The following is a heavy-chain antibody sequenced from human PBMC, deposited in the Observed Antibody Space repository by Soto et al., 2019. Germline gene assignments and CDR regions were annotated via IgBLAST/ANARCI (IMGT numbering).Heavy chain of an antibody. CDR2: ISYDGSNK. V-gene: IGHV3-30*18. D-gene: IGHD6-19*01. CDR3: AKDLARYSSGWYSPYYGMDV. CDR1: GFTFSSYG. Sequence: HPGGSLRLSCAASGFTFSSYGMHWVRQAPGKGLEWVAVISYDGSNKYYADSVKGRFTISRDNSKNTLYLQMNSLRAEDTAVYYCAKDLARYSSGWYSPYYGMDVWGQGTTVTVSS. J-gene: IGHJ6*02.